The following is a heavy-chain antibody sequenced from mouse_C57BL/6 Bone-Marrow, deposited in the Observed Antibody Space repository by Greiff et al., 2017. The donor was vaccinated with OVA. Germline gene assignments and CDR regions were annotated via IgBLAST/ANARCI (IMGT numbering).Heavy chain of an antibody. CDR2: IDPSDSYT. CDR1: GYTFTSYW. Sequence: QVQLQQPGAELVMPGASVKLSCKASGYTFTSYWMHWVKQRPGQGLEWIGEIDPSDSYTNYNQKFKGKSTLTVDKSSSTAYMQLSSLTSEDSAVYDCARGYGSSYGFAYWGQGTLVTVSA. CDR3: ARGYGSSYGFAY. V-gene: IGHV1-69*01. J-gene: IGHJ3*01. D-gene: IGHD1-1*01.